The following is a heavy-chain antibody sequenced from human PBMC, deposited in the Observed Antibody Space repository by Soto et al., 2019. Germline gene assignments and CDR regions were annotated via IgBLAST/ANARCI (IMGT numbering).Heavy chain of an antibody. V-gene: IGHV3-72*01. CDR1: GFIFSDHY. CDR2: TRNKANSYTT. CDR3: ARVMITFGGVIVNMFDY. Sequence: EVQLVESGGGLVQPGGSLRLSCAASGFIFSDHYMDWVRQAPGKGLEWVGRTRNKANSYTTEYAASVKGRFTISRDDSKNSLYLQMNSLKTEDTAVYYCARVMITFGGVIVNMFDYWGQGTLVTVSS. J-gene: IGHJ4*02. D-gene: IGHD3-16*02.